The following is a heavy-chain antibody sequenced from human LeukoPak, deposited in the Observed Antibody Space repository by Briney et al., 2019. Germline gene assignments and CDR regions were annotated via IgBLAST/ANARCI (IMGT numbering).Heavy chain of an antibody. CDR1: GFTVSSNY. Sequence: GSLRLSCAASGFTVSSNYMSWVRQAPGKGLEWVSVIYSGGSTYYADSVKGRFTISRDNSKNTLYLQMNSLRAEDTAVYYCARTVRGVIWFDPWGQGTLVTVSS. CDR2: IYSGGST. J-gene: IGHJ5*02. CDR3: ARTVRGVIWFDP. D-gene: IGHD3-10*01. V-gene: IGHV3-53*01.